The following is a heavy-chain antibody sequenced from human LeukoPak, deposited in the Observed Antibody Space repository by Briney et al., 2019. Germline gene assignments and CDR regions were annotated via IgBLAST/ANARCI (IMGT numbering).Heavy chain of an antibody. J-gene: IGHJ6*02. D-gene: IGHD5/OR15-5a*01. CDR3: ARDLSEVKSVFSVFRHTYHGMGV. Sequence: GGSLRLSCAASGFTFNNFAIHWVRQAPGKGLEWVSVVSFDGNKKYYADSVRGRFTITRDSSKKTVFLEMNSLPNEDRATYYCARDLSEVKSVFSVFRHTYHGMGVWGHGTTVIVS. CDR2: VSFDGNKK. CDR1: GFTFNNFA. V-gene: IGHV3-30-3*01.